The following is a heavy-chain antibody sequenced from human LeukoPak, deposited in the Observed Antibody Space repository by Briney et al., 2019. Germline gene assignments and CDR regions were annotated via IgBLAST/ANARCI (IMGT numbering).Heavy chain of an antibody. CDR1: GFTFRGYW. CDR3: ARDDGDL. V-gene: IGHV3-7*01. CDR2: IKEDGREK. J-gene: IGHJ4*02. Sequence: GSLRLSCADSGFTFRGYWMKWVRQAPGQGLEWVASIKEDGREKFYVASVKGRFTISRDDTKNSLYLQMDSLRVEDTAVYYCARDDGDLWGQGTLVTVSS.